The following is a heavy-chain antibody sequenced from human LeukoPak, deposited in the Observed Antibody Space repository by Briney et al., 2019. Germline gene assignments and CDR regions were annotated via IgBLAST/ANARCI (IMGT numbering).Heavy chain of an antibody. V-gene: IGHV3-9*01. CDR3: AKDDDSSGYYSMFDY. CDR1: GFTFDDYV. CDR2: ISWNSGSI. D-gene: IGHD3-22*01. Sequence: HPGGSLRLSCAASGFTFDDYVMHWVRQAPGKGLEWVSGISWNSGSIGYADSVKGRFTISRDNAKNSLYLQMNSLRAEDTALYYCAKDDDSSGYYSMFDYWGQGTLVTVSS. J-gene: IGHJ4*02.